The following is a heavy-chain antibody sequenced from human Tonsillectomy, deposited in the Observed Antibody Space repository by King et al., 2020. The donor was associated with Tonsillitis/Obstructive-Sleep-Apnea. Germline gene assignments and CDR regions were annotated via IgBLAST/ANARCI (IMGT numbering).Heavy chain of an antibody. J-gene: IGHJ3*02. CDR3: ASGHIVLPAASI. D-gene: IGHD2-2*01. V-gene: IGHV4-61*01. CDR2: IYYIGST. CDR1: GGSVSSGSYY. Sequence: QLQESGPGLVKPSETLSLTCTVSGGSVSSGSYYWSWIRQPPGKGMEWIGYIYYIGSTNHNPSLKSRLTISVDTSKNQFSLKLSSVTAADTAVYYWASGHIVLPAASIWGQGTLVTVSS.